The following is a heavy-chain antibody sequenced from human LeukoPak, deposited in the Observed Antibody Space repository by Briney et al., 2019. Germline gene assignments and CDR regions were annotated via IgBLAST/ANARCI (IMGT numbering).Heavy chain of an antibody. V-gene: IGHV1-69*05. CDR3: ARAGGLGSYYGADYYYYMDV. CDR1: GGTFRGYA. J-gene: IGHJ6*03. Sequence: SVKVSCKASGGTFRGYAISWVRQAPGQGLEWMGGIIPIFGTANYAQTFQGRVTNTTDESTSTASLELSILRSEDTAAYYCARAGGLGSYYGADYYYYMDVWGKGTTVTVSS. D-gene: IGHD1-26*01. CDR2: IIPIFGTA.